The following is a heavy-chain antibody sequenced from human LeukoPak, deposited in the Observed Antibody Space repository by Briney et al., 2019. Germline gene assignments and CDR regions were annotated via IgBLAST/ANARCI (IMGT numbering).Heavy chain of an antibody. CDR3: ARKERGYSYGDDDAFDI. Sequence: SETLSLTCTVSGGSISSYYWSWIRQPPGKGLEWIGYIYYSGSTNYNPSLKSRVTISVDTSRNQFSLKLSSVTAADTAVYYCARKERGYSYGDDDAFDIWGQGTMVTVSS. CDR1: GGSISSYY. CDR2: IYYSGST. D-gene: IGHD5-18*01. V-gene: IGHV4-59*01. J-gene: IGHJ3*02.